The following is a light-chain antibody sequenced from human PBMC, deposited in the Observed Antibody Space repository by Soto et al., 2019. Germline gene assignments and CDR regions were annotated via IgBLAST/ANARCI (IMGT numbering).Light chain of an antibody. Sequence: IVMTQSKATLSVSPGERATLSCRASQSVSSNLAWYQQKPGQAPRLFIYGASTRATGIPARFSGSGSGTEFTLTISSLQSEDFAVYYCQQYNNWPAITFGQGRLLEIK. J-gene: IGKJ5*01. V-gene: IGKV3D-15*01. CDR3: QQYNNWPAIT. CDR1: QSVSSN. CDR2: GAS.